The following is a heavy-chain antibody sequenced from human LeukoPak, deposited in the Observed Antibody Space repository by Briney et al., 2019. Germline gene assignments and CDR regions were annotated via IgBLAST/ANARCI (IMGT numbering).Heavy chain of an antibody. D-gene: IGHD5-12*01. CDR3: ARDDSVGDGYNFDAFDI. CDR2: ISSSSSTI. V-gene: IGHV3-48*02. CDR1: GFTFRSYS. J-gene: IGHJ3*02. Sequence: PGGSLRLSCAASGFTFRSYSMNWVRQAPGKGLEWVSYISSSSSTIYYADSVKGRFTISRDNAKNSLYLQMNSLRDEDTAVYYCARDDSVGDGYNFDAFDIWGQGTMVTVSS.